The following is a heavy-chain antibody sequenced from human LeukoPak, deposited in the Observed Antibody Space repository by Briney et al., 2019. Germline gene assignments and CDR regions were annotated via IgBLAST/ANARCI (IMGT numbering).Heavy chain of an antibody. V-gene: IGHV3-23*01. Sequence: GGSLRLSCAASGFTFSNYGMNWVRQAPGKGLEWVSVISGSGGSTYHADSVKGRFTISRDNSKNTLYLQMNSLRAEDTAAYYCATSRGYNSGYRALKLPPSPIDWGQGTLVTVSS. CDR2: ISGSGGST. CDR1: GFTFSNYG. J-gene: IGHJ4*02. D-gene: IGHD5-18*01. CDR3: ATSRGYNSGYRALKLPPSPID.